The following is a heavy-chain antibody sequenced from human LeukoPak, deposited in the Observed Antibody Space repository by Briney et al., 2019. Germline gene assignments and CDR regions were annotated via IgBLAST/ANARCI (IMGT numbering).Heavy chain of an antibody. CDR2: INPNSGGT. Sequence: ASVNVSCKASGYTFTGYYMHWVRQAPGQGLEWMGRINPNSGGTNYAQKFQGRVTMTRDTSISTAYMELSRLRSDDTAVYYCASREPSKYSSSWYGTDVWGQGTTVTVSS. CDR1: GYTFTGYY. D-gene: IGHD6-13*01. V-gene: IGHV1-2*06. J-gene: IGHJ6*02. CDR3: ASREPSKYSSSWYGTDV.